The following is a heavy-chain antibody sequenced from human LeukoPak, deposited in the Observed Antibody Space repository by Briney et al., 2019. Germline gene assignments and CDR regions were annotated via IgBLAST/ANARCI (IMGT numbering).Heavy chain of an antibody. J-gene: IGHJ6*03. D-gene: IGHD1-26*01. V-gene: IGHV3-7*01. CDR3: ARDRGIVGTTGYYYMDV. Sequence: GGSLRLSCAASGFTFSSYWMSWVRLAPGKGLEWVANIKQDGSAKFYVESVKGRFTISRDNAKKSLYLQMNSLRADDTAVYYCARDRGIVGTTGYYYMDVWGKGTTVTVSS. CDR1: GFTFSSYW. CDR2: IKQDGSAK.